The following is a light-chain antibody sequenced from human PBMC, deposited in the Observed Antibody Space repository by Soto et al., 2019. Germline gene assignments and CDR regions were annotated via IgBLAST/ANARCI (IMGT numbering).Light chain of an antibody. CDR1: QSVSSNF. V-gene: IGKV3-20*01. Sequence: EIVLTQSPGTLSLSPGERATLSCRASQSVSSNFLAWYQQKPGQAPRLLIYGASSRATGIPDGFSGSGSGTDFTLTISSLEPEDFAVYYCQEYGSSPRTFGQGTKVEIK. CDR3: QEYGSSPRT. CDR2: GAS. J-gene: IGKJ1*01.